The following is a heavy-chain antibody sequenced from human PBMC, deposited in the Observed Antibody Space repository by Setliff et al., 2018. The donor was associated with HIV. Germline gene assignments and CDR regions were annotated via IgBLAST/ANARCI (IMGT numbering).Heavy chain of an antibody. CDR1: GFKFSSYA. CDR2: ITSNMDST. V-gene: IGHV3-64D*09. J-gene: IGHJ5*02. D-gene: IGHD3-9*01. Sequence: GGSLRLSCSASGFKFSSYAMHWVRQAPGKGLEYVSAITSNMDSTYYGDSVKGRFTISRDNSKNTLYLQMNSLRADDTAIYYCVKDRTDILTGYGDPWGQGTQVTVSS. CDR3: VKDRTDILTGYGDP.